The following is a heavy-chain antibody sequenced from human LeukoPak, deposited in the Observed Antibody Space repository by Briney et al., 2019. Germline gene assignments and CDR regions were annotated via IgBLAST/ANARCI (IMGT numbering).Heavy chain of an antibody. J-gene: IGHJ4*02. CDR2: IWYDGSNK. CDR3: ARDTYYHYYDSSGYYIDY. V-gene: IGHV3-33*01. CDR1: GFTFSSYG. D-gene: IGHD3-22*01. Sequence: GRSLRLSCAASGFTFSSYGMHWVRQAPGKWLEWVAVIWYDGSNKYYADSVKGRFTISRDNSKNTLYLQMNSLRAEDTAVYYCARDTYYHYYDSSGYYIDYWGQGTLVTVSS.